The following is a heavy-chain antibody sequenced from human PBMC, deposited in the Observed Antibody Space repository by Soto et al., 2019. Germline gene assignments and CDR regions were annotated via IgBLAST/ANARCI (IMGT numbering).Heavy chain of an antibody. D-gene: IGHD3-22*01. CDR1: GYTFTGYY. CDR3: ARDSPPTYYYGSRGAFDI. V-gene: IGHV1-18*04. J-gene: IGHJ3*02. Sequence: ASVKVSCKASGYTFTGYYMHWVRQAPGQGLERKGWISAYNGNTNYAQKLQGRVTMTTDTSTSTAYMELRSLRSDDTAVYYCARDSPPTYYYGSRGAFDIWGQGTMVTVSS. CDR2: ISAYNGNT.